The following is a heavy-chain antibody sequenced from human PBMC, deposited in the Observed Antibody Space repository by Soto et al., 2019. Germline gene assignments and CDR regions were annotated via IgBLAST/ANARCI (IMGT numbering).Heavy chain of an antibody. D-gene: IGHD3-10*01. Sequence: GGSLRLSCAASGFTFSSYAMSWVRQAPGKGLEWVSAISGSGGSTYYADSVKGRFTISRDNSKNTLYLQMNSLRAEDTAVYYCAKAVRSGRPLVHYYYYGMDVWGQGTTVTVSS. J-gene: IGHJ6*02. CDR1: GFTFSSYA. CDR2: ISGSGGST. CDR3: AKAVRSGRPLVHYYYYGMDV. V-gene: IGHV3-23*01.